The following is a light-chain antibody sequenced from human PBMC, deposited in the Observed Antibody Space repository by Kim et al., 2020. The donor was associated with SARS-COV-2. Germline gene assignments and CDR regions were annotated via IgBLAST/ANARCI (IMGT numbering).Light chain of an antibody. Sequence: SYELTQPPSVSVSQGQTASINCPGDKLGDKYVSWYQQKPGQSPVLLIYQYNKRPSGISERFSGSNSESSATLTRSGTQAMDETDYYCQAWDSGSYVFGTG. J-gene: IGLJ1*01. CDR1: KLGDKY. CDR3: QAWDSGSYV. V-gene: IGLV3-1*01. CDR2: QYN.